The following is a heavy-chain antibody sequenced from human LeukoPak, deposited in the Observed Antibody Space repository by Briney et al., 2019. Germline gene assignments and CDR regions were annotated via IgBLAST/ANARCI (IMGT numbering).Heavy chain of an antibody. CDR3: AGSRIAARPDY. V-gene: IGHV3-53*01. Sequence: PGGSLRLSCAASGFTVSSNYMSWVRQAPGKGLEWVSVIYSGGSTYYPDSVKGRFTISRDNSKNTLYLQMNSLRAEDTAVYYCAGSRIAARPDYWGQGTLVTVSS. D-gene: IGHD6-6*01. CDR2: IYSGGST. J-gene: IGHJ4*02. CDR1: GFTVSSNY.